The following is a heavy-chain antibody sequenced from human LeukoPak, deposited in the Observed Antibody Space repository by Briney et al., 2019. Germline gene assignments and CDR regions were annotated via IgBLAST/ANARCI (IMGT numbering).Heavy chain of an antibody. CDR2: ISWNSGSI. J-gene: IGHJ5*02. V-gene: IGHV3-9*03. D-gene: IGHD1-26*01. CDR1: GFTFDDYA. CDR3: AKDSGSYFEGWFDP. Sequence: GRSLRLSCAASGFTFDDYAMHWVRHAPGKGLEWVSGISWNSGSIGYADSVKGRFTISRDNAKNSLYLQTNSLRAEDMALYYCAKDSGSYFEGWFDPWGQGTLVTVSS.